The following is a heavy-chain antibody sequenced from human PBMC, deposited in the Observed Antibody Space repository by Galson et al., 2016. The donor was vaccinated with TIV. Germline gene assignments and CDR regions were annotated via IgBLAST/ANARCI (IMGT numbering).Heavy chain of an antibody. CDR2: ISDGGST. D-gene: IGHD2-15*01. CDR1: GLSVSIND. J-gene: IGHJ6*02. V-gene: IGHV3-66*02. Sequence: SLRLSCADSGLSVSINDMTWVRPAPGKGLEWVSLISDGGSTYYPGSVMGRFTIPRENSKDTLYLQINRLRVEDTAGEYCARVRVVDATYYYYYYGLDVWGQGTAVTVSS. CDR3: ARVRVVDATYYYYYYGLDV.